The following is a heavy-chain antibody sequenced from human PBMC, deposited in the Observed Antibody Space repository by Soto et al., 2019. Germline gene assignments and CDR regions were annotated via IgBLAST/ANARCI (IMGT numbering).Heavy chain of an antibody. V-gene: IGHV4-59*01. J-gene: IGHJ5*02. Sequence: PSETLSLTCTVSGGSISSYYWSWIRQPPGKGLEWIGYIYYSGSTNYNPSLKSRVTISVDTSKNQFSLKLSSVTAADTAVYYCARANYDFWTYSPRANWLDPWGQGTLVTVSS. CDR3: ARANYDFWTYSPRANWLDP. CDR2: IYYSGST. CDR1: GGSISSYY. D-gene: IGHD3-3*01.